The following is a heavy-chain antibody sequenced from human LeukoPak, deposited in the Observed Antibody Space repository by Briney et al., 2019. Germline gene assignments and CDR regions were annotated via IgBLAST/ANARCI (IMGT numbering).Heavy chain of an antibody. CDR1: DGSISSSTYY. CDR3: ARRATVVKKIYYFDY. V-gene: IGHV4-39*01. Sequence: PSETLSLTCTVSDGSISSSTYYWGWIRQPPGKGLEWIGSIFYSGGTFYNPSLKSRVTISVDTSKNQFSLKLSSVTAADTAVYYRARRATVVKKIYYFDYWGQGTLVTVSS. CDR2: IFYSGGT. J-gene: IGHJ4*02. D-gene: IGHD4-23*01.